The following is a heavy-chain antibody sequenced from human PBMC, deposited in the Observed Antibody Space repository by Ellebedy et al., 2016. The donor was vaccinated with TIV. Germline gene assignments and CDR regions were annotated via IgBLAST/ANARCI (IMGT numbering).Heavy chain of an antibody. Sequence: LSLTCAASGFTFSSYWMHWVRQAPGKGLEWVSRINPDGSYTSYADSVKGRFTISRDNAKNTLYLQMNSLRAEDTAVYYCARDPLGNYGDYVDYWGQGTLVTVSS. D-gene: IGHD4-17*01. CDR3: ARDPLGNYGDYVDY. CDR2: INPDGSYT. CDR1: GFTFSSYW. V-gene: IGHV3-74*01. J-gene: IGHJ4*02.